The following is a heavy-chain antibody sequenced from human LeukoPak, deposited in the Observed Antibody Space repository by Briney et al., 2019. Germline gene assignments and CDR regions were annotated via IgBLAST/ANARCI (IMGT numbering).Heavy chain of an antibody. D-gene: IGHD6-19*01. Sequence: PGGSLRLSCAASGFAFSTYWMKWVRQAPGKGLEWVASIKDDGSANYYVDSVKGRFTISRDNAKNSLYLRMNSLRVEGTAVYYCARQKSGVAVAGPGDHWGQGTLVTVSS. CDR1: GFAFSTYW. CDR3: ARQKSGVAVAGPGDH. J-gene: IGHJ4*02. V-gene: IGHV3-7*01. CDR2: IKDDGSAN.